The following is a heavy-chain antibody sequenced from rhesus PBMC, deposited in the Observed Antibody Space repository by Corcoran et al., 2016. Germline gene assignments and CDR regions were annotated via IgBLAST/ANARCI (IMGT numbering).Heavy chain of an antibody. J-gene: IGHJ4*01. Sequence: QVQLQESGPGLVKPSETLSLTCGVSGGSISSGYGWSWIRQPPGKGLEWIGYIDGSSGNTYYNPSLKNRVTISKDTSKNQFSLKLSSVTAADTAVYDCARNPPGDYSGSYSFDYWGQGVLVTVSS. CDR3: ARNPPGDYSGSYSFDY. CDR1: GGSISSGYG. V-gene: IGHV4S7*01. CDR2: IDGSSGNT. D-gene: IGHD3-16*01.